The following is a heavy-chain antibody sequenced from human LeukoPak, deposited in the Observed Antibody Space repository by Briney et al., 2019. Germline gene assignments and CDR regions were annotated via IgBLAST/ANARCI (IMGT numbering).Heavy chain of an antibody. J-gene: IGHJ4*02. Sequence: PGGSLRLSCAASGFTFSSYSMNWVRQAPGKGREWVSSISSSSSYIYYAGSVKGRFTISRDNAKNSLYLQMNSLRAEDTAVYYCAVPLGYCSSTSCSYFDYWGQGTLVTVSS. V-gene: IGHV3-21*01. CDR1: GFTFSSYS. D-gene: IGHD2-2*01. CDR2: ISSSSSYI. CDR3: AVPLGYCSSTSCSYFDY.